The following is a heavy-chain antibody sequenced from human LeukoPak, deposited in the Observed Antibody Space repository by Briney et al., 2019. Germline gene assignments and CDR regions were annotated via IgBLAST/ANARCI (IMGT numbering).Heavy chain of an antibody. CDR2: IYYSGST. CDR3: ARQAYSSNLGWFDP. D-gene: IGHD6-13*01. V-gene: IGHV4-39*01. J-gene: IGHJ5*02. CDR1: GGSISSSSYY. Sequence: EPSETLSLTCTVSGGSISSSSYYWGWIRQPPGKGLEWIGSIYYSGSTYYNPSLKSRVTISVDTSKNQFSLKLSSVTAADTAVYYCARQAYSSNLGWFDPWGQGTLVTVSS.